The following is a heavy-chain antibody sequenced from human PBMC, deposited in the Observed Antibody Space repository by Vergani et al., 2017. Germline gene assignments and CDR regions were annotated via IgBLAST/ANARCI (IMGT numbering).Heavy chain of an antibody. CDR1: GGTFSSYA. CDR3: ARXVVCSGGSCYSGYYYMDV. D-gene: IGHD2-15*01. V-gene: IGHV1-69*01. J-gene: IGHJ6*03. CDR2: IIPIFGTA. Sequence: QVQLVQSGAEVKKPGSSVKVSCKASGGTFSSYAISWVRQAPGQGLEWMGGIIPIFGTANYAPKFQGRVTITADESTSTAYMELSSLRSEDTAVYYCARXVVCSGGSCYSGYYYMDVWGKGTTVTVSS.